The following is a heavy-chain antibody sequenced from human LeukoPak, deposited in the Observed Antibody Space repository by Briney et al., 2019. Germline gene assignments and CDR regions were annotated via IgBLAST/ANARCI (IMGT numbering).Heavy chain of an antibody. J-gene: IGHJ5*02. Sequence: SETLSLTCTVSGGSISSSSYYWGWIRQAPGKGLEWIGSIYYSGSTYCNPSLKSRVSISVDTSKNQFSLKLSSVTAADTAVYYCARQTRITMILVLIPGWFDPWGQGTLVTVSS. CDR1: GGSISSSSYY. CDR3: ARQTRITMILVLIPGWFDP. V-gene: IGHV4-39*01. D-gene: IGHD3-22*01. CDR2: IYYSGST.